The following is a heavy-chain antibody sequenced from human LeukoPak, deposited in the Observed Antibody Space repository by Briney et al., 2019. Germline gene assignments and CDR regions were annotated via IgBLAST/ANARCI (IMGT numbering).Heavy chain of an antibody. V-gene: IGHV4-39*01. J-gene: IGHJ6*03. CDR2: IYYSGTT. CDR3: ARHRGNGYNTDYYYMDV. D-gene: IGHD5-24*01. Sequence: SETLSLTCTVSGDSISSSSDYWGWIRQSPGRGLEWIGSIYYSGTTYHNPSLKSRVTISVDRSKNRFSLRLNSVTAADTAVYYCARHRGNGYNTDYYYMDVWGKGTTVTVSS. CDR1: GDSISSSSDY.